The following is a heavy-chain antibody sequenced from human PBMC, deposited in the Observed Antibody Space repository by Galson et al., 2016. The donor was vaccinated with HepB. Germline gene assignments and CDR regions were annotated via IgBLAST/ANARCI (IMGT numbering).Heavy chain of an antibody. D-gene: IGHD6-13*01. CDR2: ISAGAVST. CDR3: AREMHVAAAAAFDF. V-gene: IGHV3-23*01. CDR1: GFTLRSYA. Sequence: SLRLSCAASGFTLRSYAMSWVRQAPGKGLEWVSAISAGAVSTYYADSVKGRFTVSRDNPKNTLYLQMNSLKVEDTAVYYCAREMHVAAAAAFDFWGRGTLVTVSS. J-gene: IGHJ4*02.